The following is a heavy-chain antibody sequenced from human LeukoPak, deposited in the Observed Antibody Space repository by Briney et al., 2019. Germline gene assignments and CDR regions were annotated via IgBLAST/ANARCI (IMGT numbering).Heavy chain of an antibody. Sequence: PGGSLRLSCAASGFTVSSSYMSWVRQAPGKGLEWVSVTYSDGTTYYADSVRGRFTISRDNSKNTLYLQMNNLRVEDMAVYYCARAAYDSNGYTANHDYWGQGTLVTVSS. CDR2: TYSDGTT. CDR1: GFTVSSSY. D-gene: IGHD3-22*01. V-gene: IGHV3-53*01. J-gene: IGHJ4*02. CDR3: ARAAYDSNGYTANHDY.